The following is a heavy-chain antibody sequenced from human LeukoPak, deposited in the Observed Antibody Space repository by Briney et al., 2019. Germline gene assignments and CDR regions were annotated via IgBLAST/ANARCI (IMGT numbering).Heavy chain of an antibody. J-gene: IGHJ4*02. CDR1: ELTFNTYL. V-gene: IGHV3-23*01. CDR3: ATDYYDRGREFDY. Sequence: GGSLRLSCAASELTFNTYLMSWVRQAPGKGLEWGSTITSRGGSTYYADSVKGRFTISRDNSRNTLYLQMNSLRAEDTAVYYCATDYYDRGREFDYWGQGTLVTVSS. CDR2: ITSRGGST. D-gene: IGHD3-22*01.